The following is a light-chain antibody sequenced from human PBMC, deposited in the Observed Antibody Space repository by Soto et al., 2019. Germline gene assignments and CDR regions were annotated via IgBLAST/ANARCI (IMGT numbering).Light chain of an antibody. CDR2: WAS. CDR3: QQYYSTPYT. V-gene: IGKV4-1*01. CDR1: QSVLYSSNNKNY. J-gene: IGKJ2*01. Sequence: DIVMTQSPDSLAVSLGERATINCKSSQSVLYSSNNKNYLAWYQQKPGQPPNLLISWASTRESGVPDRFSGSGSGTDFTLTISSLQAADVAVYYCQQYYSTPYTFGQGTKLEIK.